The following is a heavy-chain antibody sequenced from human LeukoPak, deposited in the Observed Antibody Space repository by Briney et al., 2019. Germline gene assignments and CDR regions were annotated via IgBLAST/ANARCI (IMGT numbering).Heavy chain of an antibody. CDR1: GFIFGNYW. CDR3: GSVRGDYYFDY. CDR2: IKQAGSEK. Sequence: QSGGSLRLSCAASGFIFGNYWMTWVRQSPGKGLEWVANIKQAGSEKYYVDSVKGRFTISRDNAKNSLFLQMNSLRAEDTAVYYCGSVRGDYYFDYWGQGALVTVSS. D-gene: IGHD4-17*01. V-gene: IGHV3-7*01. J-gene: IGHJ4*02.